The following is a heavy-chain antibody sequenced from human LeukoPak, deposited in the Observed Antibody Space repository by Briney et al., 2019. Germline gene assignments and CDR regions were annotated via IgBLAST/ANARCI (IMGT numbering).Heavy chain of an antibody. J-gene: IGHJ4*02. CDR2: IYHSGST. Sequence: SETLSLTCNVSGGSISSGGYYWSWIRQPPGKGLEWIGYIYHSGSTYYNPSLKSRVTISVDTSKNQFSLKLSSVTAADTAVYYCARKDSGSYSRVDYWGQGTLVTVSS. CDR1: GGSISSGGYY. D-gene: IGHD1-26*01. CDR3: ARKDSGSYSRVDY. V-gene: IGHV4-30-2*01.